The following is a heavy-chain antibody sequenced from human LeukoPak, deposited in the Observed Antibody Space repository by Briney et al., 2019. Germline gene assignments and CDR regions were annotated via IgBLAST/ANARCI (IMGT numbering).Heavy chain of an antibody. V-gene: IGHV4-59*01. CDR2: IYYSGST. Sequence: SETLSLTCTVSGGSISSYYWSWIRQPPGKGLEWTGYIYYSGSTNYNPSLKSRVTISVDTSKNQFSLKLSSVTAADTAVYYCARGGGGYYDFWSGYYARDYYYYGMDVWGQGTTVTVSS. J-gene: IGHJ6*02. CDR1: GGSISSYY. CDR3: ARGGGGYYDFWSGYYARDYYYYGMDV. D-gene: IGHD3-3*01.